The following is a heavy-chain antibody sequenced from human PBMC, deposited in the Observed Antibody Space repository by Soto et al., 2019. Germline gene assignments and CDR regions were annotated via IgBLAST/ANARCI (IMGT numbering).Heavy chain of an antibody. CDR2: VSHDGRNT. CDR1: GFTFSDYA. Sequence: VQLVESGGGVVQPGRSLRLSCAASGFTFSDYAMHWVRQAPGKGLEWVAVVSHDGRNTHYAESVKGRFTISRDSSKNTVYLEMTSLRAEDTDVYYCAKGGRQWLVTSDFNYWGQGALVTVSS. CDR3: AKGGRQWLVTSDFNY. D-gene: IGHD6-19*01. J-gene: IGHJ4*02. V-gene: IGHV3-30*18.